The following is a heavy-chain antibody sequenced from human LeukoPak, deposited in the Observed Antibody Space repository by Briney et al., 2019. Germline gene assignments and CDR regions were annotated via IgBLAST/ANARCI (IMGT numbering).Heavy chain of an antibody. J-gene: IGHJ6*03. Sequence: GSSVKASCKASGGTFSSYAISWVRQAPGQGLEWMGGIIPIFGTANYAQTFQGRVTITADKSTSTAYMELSSLRSEDTAAYYCARAWSRRDYYYFMDVWGKGTTVTVSS. V-gene: IGHV1-69*06. CDR2: IIPIFGTA. D-gene: IGHD3-3*01. CDR3: ARAWSRRDYYYFMDV. CDR1: GGTFSSYA.